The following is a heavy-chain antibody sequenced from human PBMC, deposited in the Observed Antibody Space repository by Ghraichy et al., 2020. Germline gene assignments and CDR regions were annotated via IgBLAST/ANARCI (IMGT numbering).Heavy chain of an antibody. CDR1: GYTFTGYY. CDR3: ARTYYYDSSGYYTQRTLFDY. CDR2: INPNSGGT. J-gene: IGHJ4*02. Sequence: ASVKVSCKASGYTFTGYYIHWVRQAPGQGLEWMGWINPNSGGTNYAQKFQGRVTMTRDTSISTAYMELSRLRSDDTAVYSCARTYYYDSSGYYTQRTLFDYWGQGTLVTVSS. D-gene: IGHD3-22*01. V-gene: IGHV1-2*02.